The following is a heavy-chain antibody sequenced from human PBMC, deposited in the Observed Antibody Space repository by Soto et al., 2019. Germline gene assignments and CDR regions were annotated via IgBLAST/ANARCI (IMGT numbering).Heavy chain of an antibody. V-gene: IGHV4-31*03. CDR2: IYYGGNT. D-gene: IGHD6-13*01. J-gene: IGHJ4*01. CDR3: ARSGYGSSDFDH. CDR1: HGSVSSDPFY. Sequence: SETLSLTGTVSHGSVSSDPFYLTWIRQHPGKGPEWIGYIYYGGNTYYRPSLKSRVSISIDTSQNQFSLRLNSVTAADTAVYYCARSGYGSSDFDHWGQGTLVTVSS.